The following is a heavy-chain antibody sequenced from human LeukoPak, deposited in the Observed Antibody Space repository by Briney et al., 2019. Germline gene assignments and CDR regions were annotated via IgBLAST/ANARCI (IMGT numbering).Heavy chain of an antibody. CDR1: GFTFSSYS. J-gene: IGHJ4*02. CDR2: ISSSSSTI. CDR3: ARGFYDFWSGYPVDY. Sequence: GGSLRLSCAASGFTFSSYSMNWVRQAPGKGLEWVSYISSSSSTIYYADPVKGRFTISRDNAKNSLYLQMNSLRAEDTAVYYCARGFYDFWSGYPVDYWGQGTLVTVSS. V-gene: IGHV3-48*01. D-gene: IGHD3-3*01.